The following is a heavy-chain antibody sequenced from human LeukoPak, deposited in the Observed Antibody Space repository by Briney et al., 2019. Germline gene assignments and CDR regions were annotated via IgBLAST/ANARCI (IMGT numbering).Heavy chain of an antibody. CDR1: GYTFTSYY. Sequence: GASVKVSCKASGYTFTSYYMHWVRQAPGQGLEWMGIINPSGGSTSYAQKFQGRITMTRDTSTSTVYMELSSLRSEDTAVYYCARDLTPRDGYNFSVPGNLWGQGTLVTVSS. D-gene: IGHD5-24*01. CDR2: INPSGGST. V-gene: IGHV1-46*01. J-gene: IGHJ4*02. CDR3: ARDLTPRDGYNFSVPGNL.